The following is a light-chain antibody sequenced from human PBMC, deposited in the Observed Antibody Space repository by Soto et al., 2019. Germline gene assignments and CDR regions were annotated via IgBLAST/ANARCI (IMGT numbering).Light chain of an antibody. CDR1: QSVSSN. CDR3: QQYGTSEII. CDR2: GAS. J-gene: IGKJ5*01. V-gene: IGKV3-20*01. Sequence: EVVLTQSPGTLSLSPGERATLSCRASQSVSSNLAWYQQKPGQAPRLLIYGASTRATGIPARFSGSGSGTDFTLTISRLEPEDFSVFYCQQYGTSEIIFGQGTRLEI.